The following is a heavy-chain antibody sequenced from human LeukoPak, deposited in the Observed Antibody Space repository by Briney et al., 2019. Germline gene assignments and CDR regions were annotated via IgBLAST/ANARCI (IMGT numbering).Heavy chain of an antibody. Sequence: SETLSLTCTVSGGSISSSSYYWGWIRQPPGKGLEWIGSIYYSGSTYYNPSLKSRVTISVDTSKNQFSLKLSSVTAADTAVYYCAADTFLWQQLVDAFDIWGQGTMVTVSS. J-gene: IGHJ3*02. CDR2: IYYSGST. CDR1: GGSISSSSYY. CDR3: AADTFLWQQLVDAFDI. V-gene: IGHV4-39*01. D-gene: IGHD6-13*01.